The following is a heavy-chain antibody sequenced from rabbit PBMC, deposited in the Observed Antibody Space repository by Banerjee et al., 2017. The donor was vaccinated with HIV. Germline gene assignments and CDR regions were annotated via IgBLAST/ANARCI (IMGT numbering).Heavy chain of an antibody. V-gene: IGHV1S69*01. J-gene: IGHJ3*01. Sequence: QSVREPGSRLLTPRHTPTLYCTSCGFTLSSYAMGWVRQASGKGLECIGFISESGNTFFATLAKGRFSIMKTPPTGYPRITRTTLDGTESDLRGTIKTGHLSRALWGQGTLVTVS. CDR3: GTIKTGHLSRAL. CDR2: ISESGNT. CDR1: GFTLSSYA. D-gene: IGHD3-1*01.